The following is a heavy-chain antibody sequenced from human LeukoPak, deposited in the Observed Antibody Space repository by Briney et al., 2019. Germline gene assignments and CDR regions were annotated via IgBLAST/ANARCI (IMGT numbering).Heavy chain of an antibody. CDR2: INQDGRKK. D-gene: IGHD3-9*01. CDR1: GFTFSSDW. J-gene: IGHJ3*02. CDR3: ARDPDILTGISYDI. Sequence: GGSLRLSCAASGFTFSSDWMNWVRQAPGKGLEWVANINQDGRKKYYVDSVKGRFTISRDNAKNSLFLQMNSLRVEDTAVYYCARDPDILTGISYDIWAKGQRSPSLQ. V-gene: IGHV3-7*05.